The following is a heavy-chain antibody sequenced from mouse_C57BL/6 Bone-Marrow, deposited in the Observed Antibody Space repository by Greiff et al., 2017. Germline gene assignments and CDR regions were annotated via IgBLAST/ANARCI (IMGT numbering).Heavy chain of an antibody. CDR3: TRFTTVVARDY. V-gene: IGHV1-5*01. J-gene: IGHJ2*01. D-gene: IGHD1-1*01. Sequence: EVQLQQSGTVLARPGASVKMSCKTSGYTFTSYWMHWVKQRPGQGLEWIGAIYPGNSDTSYNQKFKGKAKLTAVTSASTAYMELSSLTNEDSAVDYCTRFTTVVARDYWGQGTTLTVSS. CDR1: GYTFTSYW. CDR2: IYPGNSDT.